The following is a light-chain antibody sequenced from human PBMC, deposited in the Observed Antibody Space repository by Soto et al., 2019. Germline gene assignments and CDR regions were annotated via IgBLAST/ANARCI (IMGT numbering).Light chain of an antibody. J-gene: IGKJ1*01. CDR2: WAS. Sequence: DIVMTQSPDSLSVSLGERATINCKSSQSVLFTSNNKNYLAWYQQKAGQPPKLLICWASTRESWVPDRFSASGSGTDFTLTISSLQAEDVAVYFCQQHYNSPWTFGQGTKVEI. CDR3: QQHYNSPWT. CDR1: QSVLFTSNNKNY. V-gene: IGKV4-1*01.